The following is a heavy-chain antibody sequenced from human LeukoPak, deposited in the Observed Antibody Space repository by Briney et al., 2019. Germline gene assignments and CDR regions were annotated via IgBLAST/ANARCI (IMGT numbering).Heavy chain of an antibody. Sequence: GGSLRLSCAASGFTFSSYAMHWVRQAPGKGLEWVAVISYDGSNKYYADSVKGRFTISRDNSKNTLYLQMNSLRAEDTAVHYCASSRSNDYILGPWFDPWGQGTLVTVSS. J-gene: IGHJ5*02. CDR3: ASSRSNDYILGPWFDP. CDR1: GFTFSSYA. CDR2: ISYDGSNK. D-gene: IGHD4-11*01. V-gene: IGHV3-30-3*01.